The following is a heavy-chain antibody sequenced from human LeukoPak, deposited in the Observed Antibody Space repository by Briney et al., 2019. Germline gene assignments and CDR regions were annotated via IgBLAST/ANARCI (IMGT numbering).Heavy chain of an antibody. D-gene: IGHD3-22*01. CDR1: GGSFSGYY. J-gene: IGHJ1*01. CDR2: INHGGST. V-gene: IGHV4-34*01. CDR3: ARGRRNYYDRRGYPQREYFKQ. Sequence: WETLSLTCAVYGGSFSGYYWSWIRQPPGKGLEWVGEINHGGSTKYHPSLKSRVTISVYPSKKEFSLKLSTVTAADTAVYYWARGRRNYYDRRGYPQREYFKQWGQGTLVTVSS.